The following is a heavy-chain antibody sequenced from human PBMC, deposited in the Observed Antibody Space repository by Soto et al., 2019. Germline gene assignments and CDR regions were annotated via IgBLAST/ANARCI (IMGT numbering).Heavy chain of an antibody. J-gene: IGHJ3*02. CDR3: ARDLYSSSWYVRAFDM. D-gene: IGHD6-13*01. CDR1: EYSFTPHS. CDR2: INPTSSTT. Sequence: GASVKVSCKACEYSFTPHSLHWVRQAPGQGLEWMGIINPTSSTTSDAQKFQGRVTMTRDMSTSTVYMELSSLRSEDTAVYYCARDLYSSSWYVRAFDMWGQGTMVTVSS. V-gene: IGHV1-46*03.